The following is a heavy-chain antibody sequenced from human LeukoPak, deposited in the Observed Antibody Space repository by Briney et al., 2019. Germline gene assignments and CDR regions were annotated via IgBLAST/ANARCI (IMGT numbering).Heavy chain of an antibody. J-gene: IGHJ4*02. Sequence: PSGTLSLTCAVSGGSIGSSNWWNWVRQPPGKGLEWIGEIYHSGSTNYNPSLKSRVTISVDKSKNQFSLKLSSVTAADTAVYYCAVGYYDILTGYVHWGQGTLVTVSS. CDR3: AVGYYDILTGYVH. CDR2: IYHSGST. V-gene: IGHV4-4*02. CDR1: GGSIGSSNW. D-gene: IGHD3-9*01.